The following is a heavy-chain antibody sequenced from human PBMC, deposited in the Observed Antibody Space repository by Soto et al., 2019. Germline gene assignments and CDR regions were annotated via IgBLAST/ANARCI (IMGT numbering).Heavy chain of an antibody. Sequence: GGSLRLSCTASGFTFSSHAMSWVLQAPGKQLEWVSAISGSAGLTFYADSVKGRFTISRDNSKNTLYLQMNSLRAEDTAVYYCAKDWVSGSSPYWGQGTLVTVSS. V-gene: IGHV3-23*01. CDR3: AKDWVSGSSPY. CDR2: ISGSAGLT. J-gene: IGHJ4*02. D-gene: IGHD2-15*01. CDR1: GFTFSSHA.